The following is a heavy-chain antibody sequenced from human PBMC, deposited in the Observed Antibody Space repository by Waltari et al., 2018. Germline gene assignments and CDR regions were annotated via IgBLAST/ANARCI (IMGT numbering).Heavy chain of an antibody. J-gene: IGHJ6*02. Sequence: QVQLHESGPGLVKPSETLSLTCSVSGGSSSSYFWHWIRQPPGKGLEWIGYIYYNGATNYNPSLRSRLTISVDTAENQFSLNLSSVTAADTAVYYCARDGRVGSSGYYYYYYGMDVWGQGTTVTVSS. CDR2: IYYNGAT. D-gene: IGHD3-22*01. CDR3: ARDGRVGSSGYYYYYYGMDV. CDR1: GGSSSSYF. V-gene: IGHV4-59*12.